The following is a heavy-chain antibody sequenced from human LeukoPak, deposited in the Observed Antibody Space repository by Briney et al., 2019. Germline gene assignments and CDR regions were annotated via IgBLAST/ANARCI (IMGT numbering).Heavy chain of an antibody. CDR2: IIPIFGTA. D-gene: IGHD2-15*01. CDR3: ARQRLGYCSGGSCYEPVGFDY. Sequence: SVKVSCKASGGTFSSYAISWVRQAPGQGLEWMGRIIPIFGTANYAQKFQGRVTITADKSTSTAYMELSSLRSEDTAVYYCARQRLGYCSGGSCYEPVGFDYGGQGTLVTVSS. V-gene: IGHV1-69*06. J-gene: IGHJ4*02. CDR1: GGTFSSYA.